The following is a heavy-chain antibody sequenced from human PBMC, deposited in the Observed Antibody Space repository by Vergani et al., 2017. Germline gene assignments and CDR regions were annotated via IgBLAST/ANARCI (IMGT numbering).Heavy chain of an antibody. CDR1: GFTFSSYA. D-gene: IGHD3-22*01. J-gene: IGHJ4*02. Sequence: EVQLVESGGGLVQPGGSLRLSCAASGFTFSSYAMHWVRQAPGKGLEYVSAISSNGGSTYYANSVKGRFTISRDNAKNSLYLQMNSLRAEDTAVYYCAREPDSSGNDYWGQGTLVTVSS. CDR3: AREPDSSGNDY. V-gene: IGHV3-64*01. CDR2: ISSNGGST.